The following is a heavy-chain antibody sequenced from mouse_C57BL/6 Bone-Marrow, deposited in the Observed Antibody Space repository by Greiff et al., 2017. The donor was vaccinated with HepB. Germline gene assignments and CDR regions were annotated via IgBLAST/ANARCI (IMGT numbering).Heavy chain of an antibody. J-gene: IGHJ3*01. CDR1: GFSLTSYG. V-gene: IGHV2-6*01. D-gene: IGHD2-5*01. CDR2: IWGVGST. Sequence: VMLVESGPGLVAPSQSLSITCTVSGFSLTSYGVDWVRQSPGKGLEWLGVIWGVGSTNYNSALKSRLSISKDNSKSQVFLKMNSLQTDDTAMYYCASAAYYSNYGGFAYWGQGTLVTVSA. CDR3: ASAAYYSNYGGFAY.